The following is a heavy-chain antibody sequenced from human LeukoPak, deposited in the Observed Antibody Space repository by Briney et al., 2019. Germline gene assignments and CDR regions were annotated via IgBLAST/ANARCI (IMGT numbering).Heavy chain of an antibody. Sequence: GGSLRLSCAASGFIFSNSWMNWVRQAPGKGLEWVAFIRYDGSNKYYADSVKGRFTISRDNSKNTLYLQMNSLRAEDTAVYYCAKGYSSYFDYWGQGTLVTVSS. J-gene: IGHJ4*02. CDR2: IRYDGSNK. CDR1: GFIFSNSW. CDR3: AKGYSSYFDY. D-gene: IGHD6-19*01. V-gene: IGHV3-30*02.